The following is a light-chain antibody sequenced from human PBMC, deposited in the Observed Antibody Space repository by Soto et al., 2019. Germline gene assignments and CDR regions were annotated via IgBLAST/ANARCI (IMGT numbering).Light chain of an antibody. Sequence: DIVLTQSPGTLSLSPGERATLSCRASQSVNNNFLARYQQKPGQAPRLLIYGASSRATGIPDRFSGSGSGTDFTLTINRLDPEDFAVYYCQHYVTYPLTFGGGTKVEIK. CDR2: GAS. V-gene: IGKV3-20*01. CDR3: QHYVTYPLT. CDR1: QSVNNNF. J-gene: IGKJ4*01.